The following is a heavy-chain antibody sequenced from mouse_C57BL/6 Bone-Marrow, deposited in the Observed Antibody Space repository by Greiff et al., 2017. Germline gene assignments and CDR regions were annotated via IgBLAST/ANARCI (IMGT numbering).Heavy chain of an antibody. V-gene: IGHV1-82*01. J-gene: IGHJ1*03. Sequence: QVQLQQSGPELVKPGASVKISCKASGYAFSSSWMNWVKQRPGKGLEWIGRIYPGDGDTNYNGKFKGKATLTADKSSSTAYMQLSSLTSEDSAVYFCARRRLLYFDVWGTGTTVTVSS. CDR3: ARRRLLYFDV. D-gene: IGHD1-1*01. CDR2: IYPGDGDT. CDR1: GYAFSSSW.